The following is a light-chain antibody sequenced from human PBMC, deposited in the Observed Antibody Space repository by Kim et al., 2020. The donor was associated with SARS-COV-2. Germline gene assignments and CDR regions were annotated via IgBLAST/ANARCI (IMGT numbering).Light chain of an antibody. J-gene: IGLJ3*02. CDR3: NSRESSIYHLV. CDR1: SLRNYY. V-gene: IGLV3-19*01. CDR2: GKN. Sequence: SSELTQDPAVSVALGQTVRITCQGDSLRNYYASWYQQKPGQAPVLVIYGKNNRPSGIPDRFSGSRSGNTASLTITGAQAEDEADYYCNSRESSIYHLVFGGGTQLTVL.